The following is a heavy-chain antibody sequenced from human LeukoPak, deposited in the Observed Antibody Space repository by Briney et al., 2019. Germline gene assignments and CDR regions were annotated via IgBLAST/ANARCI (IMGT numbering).Heavy chain of an antibody. CDR1: GYTFTGYY. CDR2: INPNSGGT. CDR3: ARDHYDILTGYYDYYYYYGMDV. J-gene: IGHJ6*02. V-gene: IGHV1-2*02. D-gene: IGHD3-9*01. Sequence: SVNVSCKASGYTFTGYYMHRVRQAPGQGLEWMGWINPNSGGTNYAQKFQGRVTMTRDTSNSTAYMELSRLRSDDTAVYYCARDHYDILTGYYDYYYYYGMDVWGQGTAVTVSS.